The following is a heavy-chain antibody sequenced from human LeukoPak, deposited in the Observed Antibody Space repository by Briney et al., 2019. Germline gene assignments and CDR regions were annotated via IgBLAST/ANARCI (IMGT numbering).Heavy chain of an antibody. CDR3: AKDDAWLRFGE. V-gene: IGHV3-23*01. CDR2: ISPSGDIT. D-gene: IGHD3-10*01. J-gene: IGHJ4*02. Sequence: QPGGTLRLSCAASGFTFSNHGMNWVRQAPGKGLEWVSGISPSGDITYYADSVKGRFTISRDNSKNTLYLKVISLTAEDTAVYYCAKDDAWLRFGEWSQGTLVTVSS. CDR1: GFTFSNHG.